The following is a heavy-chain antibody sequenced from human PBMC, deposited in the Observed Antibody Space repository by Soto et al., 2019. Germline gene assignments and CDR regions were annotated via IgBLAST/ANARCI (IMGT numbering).Heavy chain of an antibody. Sequence: PSETLSLTCTVSGGSINSGTYYWGWIRQHPGKGLDWIGYIHYRGSTYYNPSLKSRVSISVDTSKNQFSLRLSSVTAAYTAVYYCARDYYDRSGYHYFDYWGQGTLVTVSS. D-gene: IGHD3-22*01. CDR3: ARDYYDRSGYHYFDY. CDR1: GGSINSGTYY. V-gene: IGHV4-31*03. J-gene: IGHJ4*02. CDR2: IHYRGST.